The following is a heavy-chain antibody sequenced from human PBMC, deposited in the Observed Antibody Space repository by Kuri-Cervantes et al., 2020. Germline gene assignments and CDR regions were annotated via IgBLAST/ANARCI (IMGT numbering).Heavy chain of an antibody. CDR1: GYTFSNYG. V-gene: IGHV1-18*01. D-gene: IGHD3-10*01. J-gene: IGHJ4*02. Sequence: ASVKVSCKASGYTFSNYGISWVRQAPGQGLEWMGWISTYTGSTKYAQSLQGRVTMTTDTSTSTAYMELSSLRSEDTAVYYCARDEAYGSGSTPFDYWGQGTLVTVSS. CDR3: ARDEAYGSGSTPFDY. CDR2: ISTYTGST.